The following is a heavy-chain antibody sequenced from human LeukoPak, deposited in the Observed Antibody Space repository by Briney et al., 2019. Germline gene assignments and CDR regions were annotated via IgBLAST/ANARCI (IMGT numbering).Heavy chain of an antibody. CDR2: IHYTGST. D-gene: IGHD3-10*01. CDR3: ARGGYYDSGNDFRFDP. CDR1: GGSISSYY. V-gene: IGHV4-59*01. J-gene: IGHJ5*02. Sequence: SETLSLTCTVSGGSISSYYWSWIRQSPGKGLECIGYIHYTGSTNYNPSLKSRVTISVETSKNQFSLKLKSVTAADTAVYYCARGGYYDSGNDFRFDPWGQGTLVTVSS.